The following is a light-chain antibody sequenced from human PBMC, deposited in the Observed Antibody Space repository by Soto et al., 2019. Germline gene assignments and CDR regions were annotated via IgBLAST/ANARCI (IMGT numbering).Light chain of an antibody. CDR3: QKYNSAPFT. Sequence: DIQTTQSPSSVSASVGDRVTITCRASQAISNYLAWYQQKPGEVPKVLIYAASTLQSGVPSRFSGSGSGTDFTLTVTSLQPEDVATYYCQKYNSAPFTFGPGTKVDLK. J-gene: IGKJ3*01. CDR2: AAS. CDR1: QAISNY. V-gene: IGKV1-27*01.